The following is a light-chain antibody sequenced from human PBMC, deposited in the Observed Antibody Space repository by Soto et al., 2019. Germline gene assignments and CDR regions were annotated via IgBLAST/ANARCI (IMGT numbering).Light chain of an antibody. CDR3: QQYNNWHPMT. J-gene: IGKJ1*01. CDR2: GAS. V-gene: IGKV3-15*01. Sequence: EILMTQSPATLSVSPGERATLSCRTSQSVSSNFAWYQQKPGQAPRLLIYGASTRATGIAARFSGSGSGTEFTLTISSLQSEDFAVYYCQQYNNWHPMTFGQGTKVDIK. CDR1: QSVSSN.